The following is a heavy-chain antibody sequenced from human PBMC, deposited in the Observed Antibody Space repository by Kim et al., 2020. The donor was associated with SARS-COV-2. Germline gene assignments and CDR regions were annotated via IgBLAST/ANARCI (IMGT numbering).Heavy chain of an antibody. CDR1: GGSISSYY. V-gene: IGHV4-59*13. J-gene: IGHJ5*02. D-gene: IGHD6-13*01. CDR2: IYYSGST. CDR3: ARVRYSSSWRHLLGDNGWFDP. Sequence: SETLSLTCTVSGGSISSYYWSWIRQPPGKGLEWIGYIYYSGSTNYNPSLKSRVTISVDTSKNQFSLKLSSVTAADTAVYYCARVRYSSSWRHLLGDNGWFDPWGQGTLVTVSS.